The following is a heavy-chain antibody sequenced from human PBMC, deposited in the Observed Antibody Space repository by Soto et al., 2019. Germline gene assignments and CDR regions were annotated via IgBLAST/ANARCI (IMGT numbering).Heavy chain of an antibody. CDR1: GFTFSSYA. J-gene: IGHJ4*02. Sequence: GGSLRLSCAASGFTFSSYAMSWVRQAPGKGLEWVSAISGSGGSTYYADSVKGRFTISRDNSKNTLYLQMNSLRAEDTAVYYCAKVLSLDDTYYYGSGSYLPYYFDYWGQGTLVTVSS. CDR2: ISGSGGST. V-gene: IGHV3-23*01. CDR3: AKVLSLDDTYYYGSGSYLPYYFDY. D-gene: IGHD3-10*01.